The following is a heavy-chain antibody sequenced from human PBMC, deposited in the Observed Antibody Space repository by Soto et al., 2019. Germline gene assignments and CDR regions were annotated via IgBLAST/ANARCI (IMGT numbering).Heavy chain of an antibody. CDR3: ASLYSSGYYYYGMDV. Sequence: EVQLVESGGGLVKPGGSLRLSCAASGFTFSSYSMNWVRQAPGKGLEWVSSISSSSSYIYYADSVKGRFTISRDNAKNSLYLQMNSLIAEDTAVYYCASLYSSGYYYYGMDVWGQGTTVTVSS. J-gene: IGHJ6*02. CDR1: GFTFSSYS. V-gene: IGHV3-21*01. CDR2: ISSSSSYI. D-gene: IGHD6-19*01.